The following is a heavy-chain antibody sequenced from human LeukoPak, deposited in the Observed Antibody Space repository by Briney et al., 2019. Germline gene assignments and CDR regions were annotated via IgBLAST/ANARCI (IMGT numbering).Heavy chain of an antibody. J-gene: IGHJ6*03. CDR2: ISWNSGSI. V-gene: IGHV3-9*01. CDR1: GFTFDDYA. CDR3: AKDRKSYYYYYMDV. Sequence: PGGSLRLSCAASGFTFDDYAMHWVRQAPGKGLEWVSGISWNSGSIGYADSVKGRFTISRDNAKNSLYLQMNSLRAEDTALYYCAKDRKSYYYYYMDVWGKGTTVTISS.